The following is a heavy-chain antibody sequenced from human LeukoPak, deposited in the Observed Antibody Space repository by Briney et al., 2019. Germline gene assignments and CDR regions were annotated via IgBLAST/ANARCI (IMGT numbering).Heavy chain of an antibody. CDR1: GFTFSSYS. CDR2: IRSKAYGGTT. D-gene: IGHD1-26*01. CDR3: TRDREWELLRAFDY. Sequence: GGSLRLSCAASGFTFSSYSMNWVRQAPGKGLEWVGFIRSKAYGGTTEYAASVKGRFTISRDDSKSIAYLQMNSLKTEDTAVYYCTRDREWELLRAFDYWGQGTLVTVSS. V-gene: IGHV3-49*04. J-gene: IGHJ4*02.